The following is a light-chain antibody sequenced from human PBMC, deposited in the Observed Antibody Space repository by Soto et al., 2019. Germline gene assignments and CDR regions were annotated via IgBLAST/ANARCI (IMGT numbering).Light chain of an antibody. CDR3: QQHNSFSIT. CDR2: KAY. Sequence: DIQMTQSPSTLSASGGDSVTITCRASQSISEWLAWYQQKPGKAPKIMIYKAYSLESGVPSRFSGSGSGKEFTLTISSLQPDDVGTYYGQQHNSFSITFGQGTRLEIK. V-gene: IGKV1-5*03. J-gene: IGKJ5*01. CDR1: QSISEW.